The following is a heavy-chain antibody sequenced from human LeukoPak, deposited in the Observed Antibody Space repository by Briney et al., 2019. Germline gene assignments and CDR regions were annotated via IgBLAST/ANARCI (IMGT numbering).Heavy chain of an antibody. Sequence: GGSLRLSCAASGLRFNNYAMHWVRQPPGTGLEWVAVISMDGIQEYYADSVKGRFSISRDNSKNTLYLQMNSLRSEDTAVYYCAREVYSYALDALDLWGQGTMVTVSS. J-gene: IGHJ3*01. CDR3: AREVYSYALDALDL. D-gene: IGHD5-18*01. CDR1: GLRFNNYA. V-gene: IGHV3-30*04. CDR2: ISMDGIQE.